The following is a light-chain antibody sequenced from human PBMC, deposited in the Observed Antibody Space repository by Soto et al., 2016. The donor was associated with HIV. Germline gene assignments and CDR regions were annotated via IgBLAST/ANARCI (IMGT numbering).Light chain of an antibody. CDR3: QVWDASTDLVV. CDR2: DDS. Sequence: SSVLTQPPSLSVAPRKTARITCGGNNVGSKSVQWYQQKPGQAPILVLYDDSDRPSGIPERFSGSNSGDTATLTISRVEAGDEADYYCQVWDASTDLVVFGGGTKLTVL. CDR1: NVGSKS. V-gene: IGLV3-21*03. J-gene: IGLJ2*01.